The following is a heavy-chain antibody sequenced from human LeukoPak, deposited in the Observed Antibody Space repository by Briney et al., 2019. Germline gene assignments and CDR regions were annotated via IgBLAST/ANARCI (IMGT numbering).Heavy chain of an antibody. CDR3: ARSTVDTAMVLGY. J-gene: IGHJ4*02. CDR2: ISYIGNT. CDR1: GGSISTYY. Sequence: SETLSLTCAVSGGSISTYYWSWIRQPPGKGLEWIGYISYIGNTKYNPPLKSRVTISIDTSKNQLSLKLSSVTAADTAVYYCARSTVDTAMVLGYWGQGTLITVSS. V-gene: IGHV4-59*01. D-gene: IGHD5-18*01.